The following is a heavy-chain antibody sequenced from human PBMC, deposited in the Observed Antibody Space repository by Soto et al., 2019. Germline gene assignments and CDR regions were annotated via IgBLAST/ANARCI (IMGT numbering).Heavy chain of an antibody. CDR1: YVSISVSNVF. CDR2: IDYSGPS. J-gene: IGHJ4*02. CDR3: ARNTGRHLEF. D-gene: IGHD5-18*01. Sequence: SETLYLTCTVSYVSISVSNVFCRWVRQPPGKGLEWIGNIDYSGPSYFNPSLGTRVTFPVDTFKNQFSLTLYSVTAADTAVYYCARNTGRHLEFWGQG. V-gene: IGHV4-39*01.